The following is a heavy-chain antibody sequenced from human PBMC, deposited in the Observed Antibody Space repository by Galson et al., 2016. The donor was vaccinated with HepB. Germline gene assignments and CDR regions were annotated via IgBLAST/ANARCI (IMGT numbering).Heavy chain of an antibody. CDR3: AKGVYNWNDEGVDY. V-gene: IGHV3-23*01. J-gene: IGHJ4*02. D-gene: IGHD1-1*01. CDR1: GFTFSTYA. CDR2: VSGSAVST. Sequence: SLRLSCAASGFTFSTYAMAWVRQAPGKGLEWVSGVSGSAVSTFYADSVRGRFTISRDNSKNTLYLQRNSLTAEDTAVYYCAKGVYNWNDEGVDYWGQGTLVTVAA.